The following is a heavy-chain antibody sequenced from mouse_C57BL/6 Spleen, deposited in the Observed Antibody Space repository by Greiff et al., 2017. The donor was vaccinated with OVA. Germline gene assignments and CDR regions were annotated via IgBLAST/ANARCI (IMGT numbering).Heavy chain of an antibody. CDR1: GYTFTSYR. CDR2: LDPSDSYT. D-gene: IGHD2-4*01. J-gene: IGHJ4*01. V-gene: IGHV1-50*01. CDR3: ARYDYDRYAMDY. Sequence: QVQLQQPGAELVKPGASVKLSCMASGYTFTSYRMQWVKQRPGQGLEWIGELDPSDSYTTYNQKFKGKATLTVDTSSSTAYMQLSSLTAEDSAVYYCARYDYDRYAMDYWGQGTSVTVSS.